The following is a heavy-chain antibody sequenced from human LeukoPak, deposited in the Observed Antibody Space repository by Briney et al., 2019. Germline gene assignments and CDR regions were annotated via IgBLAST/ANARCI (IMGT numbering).Heavy chain of an antibody. CDR3: ARGIAAASERAFDI. CDR1: GGSISSYY. CDR2: IYSSGGT. J-gene: IGHJ3*02. Sequence: SETLSLTCTVSGGSISSYYWSWIRQPAGKGLEWIGRIYSSGGTDYNPSLKSRVPMSVDTSKNQFSLKLRSVTAADTAVYYCARGIAAASERAFDIWGQGTMVTVSS. D-gene: IGHD6-13*01. V-gene: IGHV4-4*07.